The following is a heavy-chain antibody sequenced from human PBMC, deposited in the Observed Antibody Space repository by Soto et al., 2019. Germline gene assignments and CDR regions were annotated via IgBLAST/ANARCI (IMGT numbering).Heavy chain of an antibody. CDR3: ARASTTVTTLDY. Sequence: SETLSLTCTVSGGSISSGGYSWSWIRQPPGKGLEWIGYIYHGGSTYYNPSLKSRVTISVDRSKNQFSLKLSSVTAADTAVYYCARASTTVTTLDYWGQGTLVTVS. CDR1: GGSISSGGYS. J-gene: IGHJ4*02. D-gene: IGHD4-17*01. CDR2: IYHGGST. V-gene: IGHV4-30-2*01.